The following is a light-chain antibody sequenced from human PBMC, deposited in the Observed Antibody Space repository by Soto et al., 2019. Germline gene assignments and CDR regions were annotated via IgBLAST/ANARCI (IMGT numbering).Light chain of an antibody. Sequence: QSVLTQPPSVSGAPGQRVTISCTGGSSNIGAGYDVHWYQQLPGTAPKLLIYGNSNRPSGVPDRFSGSKSGTSASLAITGLQAEDEADYYCQSYDSSLSVLYVFGTGTNVTVL. V-gene: IGLV1-40*01. J-gene: IGLJ1*01. CDR1: SSNIGAGYD. CDR3: QSYDSSLSVLYV. CDR2: GNS.